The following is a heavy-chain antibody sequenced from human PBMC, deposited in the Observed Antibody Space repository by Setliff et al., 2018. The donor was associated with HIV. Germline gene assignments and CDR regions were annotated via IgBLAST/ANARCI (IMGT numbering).Heavy chain of an antibody. CDR3: ASLTYCRGDCYSTGASDI. Sequence: GASVKVSCKASGGTFSSYAISWVRQAPGQGLEWMGWINPKSGGTNYVQNFQGRVSMTRDTSITTAYMELSSLRSEDTAVYYCASLTYCRGDCYSTGASDIWGQGTMVTVSS. CDR2: INPKSGGT. J-gene: IGHJ3*02. CDR1: GGTFSSYA. V-gene: IGHV1-2*02. D-gene: IGHD2-21*01.